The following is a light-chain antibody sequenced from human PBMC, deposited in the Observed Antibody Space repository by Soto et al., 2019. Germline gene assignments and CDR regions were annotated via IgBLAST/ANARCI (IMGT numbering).Light chain of an antibody. V-gene: IGLV2-14*01. CDR2: EVS. CDR3: SSYTSSSPRV. Sequence: QSAPTQPASVSGSPGQSITISCTGTSTDVGGYNYVSWYQQHPGKAPKLMIYEVSNRPSGVSNRFSGSKSGNTAALTISGLQAEDEADYYCSSYTSSSPRVFGGGTKLTVL. J-gene: IGLJ3*02. CDR1: STDVGGYNY.